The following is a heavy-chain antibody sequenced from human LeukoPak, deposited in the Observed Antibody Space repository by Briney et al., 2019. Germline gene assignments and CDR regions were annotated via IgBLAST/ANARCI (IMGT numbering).Heavy chain of an antibody. CDR1: VLTFSDYY. CDR3: ARETVAGTFDY. J-gene: IGHJ4*02. Sequence: GGSLRLSCAASVLTFSDYYISWIRQAPGKGLEWVSDISPSGDIICYADSVKGRFIISRDYAKESLHLQMNSLRVEDSAVYYCARETVAGTFDYWGQGTQVTVSS. D-gene: IGHD6-19*01. V-gene: IGHV3-11*01. CDR2: ISPSGDII.